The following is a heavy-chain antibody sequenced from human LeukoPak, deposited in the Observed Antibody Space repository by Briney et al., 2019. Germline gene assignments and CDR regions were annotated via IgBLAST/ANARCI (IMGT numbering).Heavy chain of an antibody. CDR2: IIPIFGTA. CDR1: GGTFSSYA. CDR3: AKSRSGLDAFDI. J-gene: IGHJ3*02. V-gene: IGHV1-69*13. D-gene: IGHD3-22*01. Sequence: SVKVSCKASGGTFSSYAISWVRQAPGQGLEWMGGIIPIFGTANYAQKFQGRVTITADESTSTAYMELSSLRSEDTAVYYCAKSRSGLDAFDIWGQGTMVTVSS.